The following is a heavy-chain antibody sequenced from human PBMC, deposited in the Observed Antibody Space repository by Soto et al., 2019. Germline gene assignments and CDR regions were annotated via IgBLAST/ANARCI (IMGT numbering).Heavy chain of an antibody. CDR1: GGSIGSYY. CDR2: IYYSGST. Sequence: SETLSLTCTVSGGSIGSYYWSWIRQPPGKGLEWIGYIYYSGSTNYNPSLKSRVTISVDTSKNQFSLKLSSVTAADTAVYYCARGARVYYDFWSGSPFDYWGQGTLVTVSS. V-gene: IGHV4-59*01. D-gene: IGHD3-3*01. CDR3: ARGARVYYDFWSGSPFDY. J-gene: IGHJ4*02.